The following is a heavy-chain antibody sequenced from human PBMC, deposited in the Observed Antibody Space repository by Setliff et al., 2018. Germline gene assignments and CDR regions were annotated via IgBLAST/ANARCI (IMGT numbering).Heavy chain of an antibody. CDR3: ARHGGALYYNFWSGYPNWFDP. CDR2: INYSGST. CDR1: GGSISSSSYY. V-gene: IGHV4-39*01. J-gene: IGHJ5*02. D-gene: IGHD3-3*01. Sequence: PSETLSLTCTVSGGSISSSSYYWGWIRQPPGKGLEWIGSINYSGSTYYNPSLKSRVTISVDTSKNQFSLKLSSVTAADTAVYYCARHGGALYYNFWSGYPNWFDPWGQGTLVTVSS.